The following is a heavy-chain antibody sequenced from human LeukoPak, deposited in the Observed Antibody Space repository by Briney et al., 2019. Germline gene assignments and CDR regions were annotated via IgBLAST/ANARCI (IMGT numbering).Heavy chain of an antibody. V-gene: IGHV3-33*03. CDR1: GFTFSSYG. J-gene: IGHJ4*02. CDR2: IWYDGSNK. Sequence: GGSLRLSCAASGFTFSSYGMHWVRQAPGKGLEWVAVIWYDGSNKYYADSVKGRFTISRDNAKNSLYLQMNSLRAEDTAVYYCASNLLEKVDYWGQGTLVTVSS. CDR3: ASNLLEKVDY. D-gene: IGHD2-15*01.